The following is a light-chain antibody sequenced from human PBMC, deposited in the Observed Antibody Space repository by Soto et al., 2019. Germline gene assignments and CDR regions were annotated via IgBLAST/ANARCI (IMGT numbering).Light chain of an antibody. CDR3: QQYNNWPYT. V-gene: IGKV3-15*01. CDR1: QSVGSN. J-gene: IGKJ2*01. Sequence: EIVLTHSPATLSVSPGERATLSCRASQSVGSNLAWYQQRPVQPPRLLIYDASTRATDIPARFSGGGSGTEFTLTISSLQSEDFAVYYCQQYNNWPYTVGQGTKLQIK. CDR2: DAS.